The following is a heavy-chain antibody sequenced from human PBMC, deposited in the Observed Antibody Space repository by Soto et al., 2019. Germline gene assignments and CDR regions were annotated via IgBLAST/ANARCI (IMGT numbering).Heavy chain of an antibody. Sequence: LRLSCAASGFTFSDYYMSWIRQAPGKGLEWVSYISSSSSYTNYADSVKGRFTISRDNAKNSLYLQMNSLRAEDTAVYYCARFDAVDTAMATTVYYYYGMDVWGQGTTVTVSS. CDR3: ARFDAVDTAMATTVYYYYGMDV. CDR1: GFTFSDYY. V-gene: IGHV3-11*06. CDR2: ISSSSSYT. J-gene: IGHJ6*02. D-gene: IGHD5-18*01.